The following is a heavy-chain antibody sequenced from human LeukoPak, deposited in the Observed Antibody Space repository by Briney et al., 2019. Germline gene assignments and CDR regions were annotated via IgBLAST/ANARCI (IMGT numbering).Heavy chain of an antibody. CDR3: ARDHNGPYTFDY. Sequence: GGSLRLSCVVSGFSFSSYEMNWDRQAPGKGLEWVSYISSSGTTIYYADSVKGRFTISRDNAKNSLSLQMNSLKVEDTAVYYCARDHNGPYTFDYWGQGTLVTVSS. CDR2: ISSSGTTI. D-gene: IGHD2-2*02. J-gene: IGHJ4*02. V-gene: IGHV3-48*03. CDR1: GFSFSSYE.